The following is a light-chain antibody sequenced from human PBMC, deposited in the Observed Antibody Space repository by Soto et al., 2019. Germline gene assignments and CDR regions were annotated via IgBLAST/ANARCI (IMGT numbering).Light chain of an antibody. CDR3: RSYGGNWV. CDR1: SSDIGNNNY. J-gene: IGLJ3*02. V-gene: IGLV2-8*01. Sequence: QLVLTQPPSASGSPGQSVTISCTGNSSDIGNNNYVSWYQQHPGKAPKLMIYEVSKRPSGVPDRFSGSKSGNTASLTVSGLQAEDEADYYCRSYGGNWVFGGGTKVTVL. CDR2: EVS.